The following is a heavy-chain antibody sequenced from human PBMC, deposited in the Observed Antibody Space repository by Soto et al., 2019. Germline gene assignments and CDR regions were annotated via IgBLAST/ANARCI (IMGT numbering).Heavy chain of an antibody. CDR1: GGSISSSSYY. CDR2: IDYSGST. J-gene: IGHJ4*02. D-gene: IGHD3-22*01. V-gene: IGHV4-39*01. CDR3: ARKKHDSSGYSGFHY. Sequence: QLQLQESGPGLVKPSETLSLTCTVSGGSISSSSYYWGWIRQPPGKGLEWIGTIDYSGSTYYIPSLKRRVTISVDTSKNQFSLKLTYVTAADTAVYYCARKKHDSSGYSGFHYWGQGTLVTVSS.